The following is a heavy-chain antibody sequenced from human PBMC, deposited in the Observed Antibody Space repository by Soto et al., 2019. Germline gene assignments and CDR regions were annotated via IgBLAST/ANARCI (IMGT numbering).Heavy chain of an antibody. CDR1: GFTVSNNH. J-gene: IGHJ4*02. Sequence: VPLVESGGGLIQPGGSLRLSCAASGFTVSNNHMTWVRQAAGKGLELVSFVHGGGSTSYADSVKGRFTISRDNSKNTLYLQMDSLRAGDTAIYYCAGRLTTAASLDYWGRGTLVTVSS. CDR2: VHGGGST. D-gene: IGHD3-16*01. V-gene: IGHV3-53*01. CDR3: AGRLTTAASLDY.